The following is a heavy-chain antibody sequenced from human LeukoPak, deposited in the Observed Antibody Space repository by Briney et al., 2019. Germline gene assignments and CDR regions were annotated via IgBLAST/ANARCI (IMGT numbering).Heavy chain of an antibody. D-gene: IGHD5-12*01. CDR1: GGSFSGYY. CDR3: ARGVGLRTHLDY. J-gene: IGHJ4*02. V-gene: IGHV4-34*01. CDR2: INHSGST. Sequence: PSETLSLTCAVYGGSFSGYYWSWIRQPPGKGLEWIGEINHSGSTYYTPSLKSRVTISVDTSKNQFSLKLSSVTAADTAVYYCARGVGLRTHLDYWGQGTLVTVSS.